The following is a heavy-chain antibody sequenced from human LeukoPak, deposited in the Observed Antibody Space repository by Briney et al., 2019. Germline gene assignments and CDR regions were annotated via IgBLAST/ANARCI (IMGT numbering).Heavy chain of an antibody. V-gene: IGHV4-34*01. CDR3: ARDTYYYDSSGYYYFDY. J-gene: IGHJ4*02. CDR2: INHSGST. CDR1: GGSFSGYY. Sequence: SETLSLTCAVYGGSFSGYYWSWIRQPPGKGLEWIGEINHSGSTNYNPSLKSRVTMSVDTSKNQFSLKLSSVTAADTAVYSCARDTYYYDSSGYYYFDYWGQGTLVTVSS. D-gene: IGHD3-22*01.